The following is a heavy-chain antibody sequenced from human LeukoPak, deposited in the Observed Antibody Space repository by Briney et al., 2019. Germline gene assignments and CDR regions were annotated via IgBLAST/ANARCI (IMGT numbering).Heavy chain of an antibody. J-gene: IGHJ4*02. D-gene: IGHD1-14*01. CDR3: ARGPYRGFDY. Sequence: SETLSLTCAVYGGSFSGYYWSWIRQPPGKGLEWIGEINHSGSTNYNPSLKSRVTISVDTSKNQFSLKLSSVTAADTAVYYCARGPYRGFDYWGQGTLVTVSP. V-gene: IGHV4-34*01. CDR2: INHSGST. CDR1: GGSFSGYY.